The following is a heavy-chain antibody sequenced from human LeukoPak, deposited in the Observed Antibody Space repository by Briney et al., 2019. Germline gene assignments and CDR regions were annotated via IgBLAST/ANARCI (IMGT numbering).Heavy chain of an antibody. CDR2: INHSGST. Sequence: PSETLSLTCAVYGGSLSGYYWSWIRQPPGKGLEWIGEINHSGSTNYNPSLKSRVTISVDTSKNQFSLKLSSVTAADTAVYYCARGPAADYWGQGTLVTVSS. J-gene: IGHJ4*02. D-gene: IGHD2-15*01. CDR3: ARGPAADY. V-gene: IGHV4-34*01. CDR1: GGSLSGYY.